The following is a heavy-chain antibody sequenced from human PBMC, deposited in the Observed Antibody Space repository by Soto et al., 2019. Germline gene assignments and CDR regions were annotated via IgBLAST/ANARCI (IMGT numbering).Heavy chain of an antibody. CDR2: ISGSGGNT. V-gene: IGHV3-23*01. D-gene: IGHD1-26*01. Sequence: EVQLLESGGGLVQPGGSLRLSCAASGFTFSSYAMSWVRQAPGKGLEWVSAISGSGGNTYYADSVKGRFTISRDNSKNPLYLQMNSLRAEDTAVYYCAKDRLWELLHGYFDLWGRGTLVTVSS. CDR3: AKDRLWELLHGYFDL. J-gene: IGHJ2*01. CDR1: GFTFSSYA.